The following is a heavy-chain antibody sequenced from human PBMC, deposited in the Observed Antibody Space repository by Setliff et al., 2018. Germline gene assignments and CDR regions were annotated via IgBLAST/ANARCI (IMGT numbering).Heavy chain of an antibody. D-gene: IGHD4-17*01. CDR2: INPSGGST. V-gene: IGHV1-46*01. J-gene: IGHJ6*02. Sequence: ASVKVSCKASGYTFTSYYMHWVRQAPGQGLEWMGIINPSGGSTSYAQKFQGRFTMTRDTSTSTAYMELRSLRSDDTAVYYWARSDGDYYYGMDVWGQGTTVTVSS. CDR3: ARSDGDYYYGMDV. CDR1: GYTFTSYY.